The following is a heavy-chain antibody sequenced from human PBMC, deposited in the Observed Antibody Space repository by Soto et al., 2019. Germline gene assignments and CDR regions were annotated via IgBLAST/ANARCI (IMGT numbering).Heavy chain of an antibody. CDR1: GGTFSSYA. Sequence: GDSAKVSCKASGGTFSSYAISWVRQAPGQGLEWMGGIIPIFGTANYAQKFQGRVTITADESTSTAYMELSSLRSEDTAVYYCAISYYDMVTGPSSYYGMDVWGQGNTVTAYS. D-gene: IGHD3-9*01. V-gene: IGHV1-69*13. J-gene: IGHJ6*02. CDR3: AISYYDMVTGPSSYYGMDV. CDR2: IIPIFGTA.